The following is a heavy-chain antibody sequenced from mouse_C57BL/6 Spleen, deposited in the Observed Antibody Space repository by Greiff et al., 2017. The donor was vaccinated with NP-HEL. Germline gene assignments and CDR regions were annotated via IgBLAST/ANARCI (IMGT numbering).Heavy chain of an antibody. Sequence: VQVVESGPGLVAPSQSLSITCTVSGFSLTSYAISWVRQPPGKGLEWLGVIWTGGGTNYNSALKSRLSISKDNSKSQVFLKMNSLQTDDTARYYCAREGLDYYGSSYPFAYWGQGTLVTVSA. CDR3: AREGLDYYGSSYPFAY. J-gene: IGHJ3*01. D-gene: IGHD1-1*01. V-gene: IGHV2-9-1*01. CDR2: IWTGGGT. CDR1: GFSLTSYA.